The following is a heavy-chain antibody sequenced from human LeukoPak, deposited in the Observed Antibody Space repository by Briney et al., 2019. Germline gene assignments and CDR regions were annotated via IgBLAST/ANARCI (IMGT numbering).Heavy chain of an antibody. CDR2: ISGTSEYI. D-gene: IGHD6-6*01. J-gene: IGHJ4*02. Sequence: GGSLRLSCAGSGFTFSSHSMNWVRQTPGKGLEWVSSISGTSEYIIYADSMKGRFTISRDNARDSLFLQMNSLRAEDTAVYYCTSHETREYSSSWDYWGQGTLVTVSS. CDR1: GFTFSSHS. CDR3: TSHETREYSSSWDY. V-gene: IGHV3-21*01.